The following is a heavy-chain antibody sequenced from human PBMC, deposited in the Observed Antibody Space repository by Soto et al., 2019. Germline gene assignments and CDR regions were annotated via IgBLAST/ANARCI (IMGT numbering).Heavy chain of an antibody. CDR1: GFTFNTYP. CDR3: AKGVLSFHYGMEV. Sequence: EVQLLQSGGGVVPPGGSLRLACATSGFTFNTYPMTWVRQAPGKGLEWVSSISSTAGRTSSYADSVKGRFAISRDFSANTVYLQMNNLRVDDTAVYFCAKGVLSFHYGMEVWGQGTTVTVSS. V-gene: IGHV3-23*01. CDR2: ISSTAGRTS. J-gene: IGHJ6*02. D-gene: IGHD3-10*01.